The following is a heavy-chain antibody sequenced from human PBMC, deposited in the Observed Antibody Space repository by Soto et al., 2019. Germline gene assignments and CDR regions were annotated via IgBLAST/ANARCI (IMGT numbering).Heavy chain of an antibody. CDR1: GYTFTSYY. CDR3: ARDPAVVVAATDYYYYMDV. D-gene: IGHD2-15*01. CDR2: INPSGGST. J-gene: IGHJ6*03. Sequence: ASVKVSCKASGYTFTSYYMHWVRQAPGQGLEWMGIINPSGGSTSYAQKFQGRVTMTRDTSTSTVYMELSSLRSEDTAVYYCARDPAVVVAATDYYYYMDVWGKGTTVTVSS. V-gene: IGHV1-46*03.